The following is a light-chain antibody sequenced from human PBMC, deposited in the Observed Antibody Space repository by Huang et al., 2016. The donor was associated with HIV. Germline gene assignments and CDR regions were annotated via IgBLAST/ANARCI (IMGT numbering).Light chain of an antibody. CDR2: DAT. V-gene: IGKV1-33*01. J-gene: IGKJ2*03. CDR3: QQFDNVPYS. Sequence: DIQMTQSPSSLSASIGDRVTITCQASQDISNYLNWYQQKPGKAPELLLYDATNSEAGVPSRFSGSGSGTDFTLTISRLQPEDFATYYCQQFDNVPYSFGQGTRLEIK. CDR1: QDISNY.